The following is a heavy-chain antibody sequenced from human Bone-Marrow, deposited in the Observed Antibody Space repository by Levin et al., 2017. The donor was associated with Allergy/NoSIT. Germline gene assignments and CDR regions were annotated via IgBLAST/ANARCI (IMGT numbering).Heavy chain of an antibody. D-gene: IGHD1-26*01. V-gene: IGHV3-21*01. Sequence: GGSLRLSCTASGFTFTTYSMDWVRQAPGKGLEWVSSISTSSNYIYYLESVKGRFTISRDNAENSLYLQMSSLRVEDTAVYYCARGGVGAQREERFDYWGQGTLVTVSS. CDR3: ARGGVGAQREERFDY. CDR1: GFTFTTYS. CDR2: ISTSSNYI. J-gene: IGHJ4*02.